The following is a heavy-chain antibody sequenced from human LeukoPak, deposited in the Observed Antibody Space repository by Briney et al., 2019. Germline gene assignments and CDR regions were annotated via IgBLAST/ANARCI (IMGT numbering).Heavy chain of an antibody. D-gene: IGHD2-2*02. CDR2: ISGSGGST. CDR3: ANDPGNIVVVPAAITVDY. V-gene: IGHV3-23*01. Sequence: GGSLRLSCAASGFTFSSYAMSWVRQAPGKGLEWVSAISGSGGSTYYADSVKGRFTISRDNSKNTLYLQMNSLRAEDTAVYYCANDPGNIVVVPAAITVDYWGQGTLVTVSS. J-gene: IGHJ4*02. CDR1: GFTFSSYA.